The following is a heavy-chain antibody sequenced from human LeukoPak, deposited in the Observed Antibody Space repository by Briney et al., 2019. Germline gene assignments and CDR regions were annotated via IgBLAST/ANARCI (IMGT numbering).Heavy chain of an antibody. J-gene: IGHJ4*02. CDR2: ITRSGYI. D-gene: IGHD6-19*01. CDR3: ARDVSSGWLDLDY. CDR1: GFTVSTYR. Sequence: GGSLRLSCAASGFTVSTYRMNWVRQAPGKGLEWVSSITRSGYIYYADSLKGRFTISRDNANNSLYLQMNSLRAGDTAVYYCARDVSSGWLDLDYWGQGTLVTVSS. V-gene: IGHV3-21*01.